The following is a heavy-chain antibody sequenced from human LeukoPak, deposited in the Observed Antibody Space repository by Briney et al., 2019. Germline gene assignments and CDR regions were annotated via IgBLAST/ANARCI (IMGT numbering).Heavy chain of an antibody. Sequence: GGSLRLSCAVSGFTFSSYAMSWVRQAPGKGLEWVSALSGSGRDTYYTDSVKGRFAISRDKSKNTLSLQMNSLRAEDTAVYYCAKVVTSGTYYYFDYWGQGTLVTVSS. CDR1: GFTFSSYA. J-gene: IGHJ4*02. V-gene: IGHV3-23*01. CDR3: AKVVTSGTYYYFDY. CDR2: LSGSGRDT. D-gene: IGHD1-26*01.